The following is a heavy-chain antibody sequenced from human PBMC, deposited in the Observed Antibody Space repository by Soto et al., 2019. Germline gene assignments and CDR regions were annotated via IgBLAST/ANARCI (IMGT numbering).Heavy chain of an antibody. J-gene: IGHJ4*02. CDR1: GGSISSGGYS. V-gene: IGHV4-30-2*01. Sequence: SETLSLTCAVSGGSISSGGYSWSWIRQPPGKGLEWIGYMYHSGSTYYNPSLKSRVTISIDRSKNQFSLKLSSVTAADTAVYYCARGGAHGSGSYSNIDFDYWGQGTLVTVSS. D-gene: IGHD3-10*01. CDR3: ARGGAHGSGSYSNIDFDY. CDR2: MYHSGST.